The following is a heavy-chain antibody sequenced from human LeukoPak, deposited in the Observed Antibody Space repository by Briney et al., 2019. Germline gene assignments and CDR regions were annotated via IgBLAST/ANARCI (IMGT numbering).Heavy chain of an antibody. Sequence: GGSLRLSCAASGFTFSSYAMHWVRQAPGKGLEWVAVISYDGSNKYYADSVKGRFTISRDNSKNTLYLQMNSLRAEDTAVYYCARDSGSYPRYYFDYWGQGTLVTVSS. J-gene: IGHJ4*02. CDR2: ISYDGSNK. CDR3: ARDSGSYPRYYFDY. V-gene: IGHV3-30-3*01. D-gene: IGHD1-26*01. CDR1: GFTFSSYA.